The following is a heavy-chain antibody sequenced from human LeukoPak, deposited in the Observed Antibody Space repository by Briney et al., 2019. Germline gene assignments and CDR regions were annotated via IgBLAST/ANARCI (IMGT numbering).Heavy chain of an antibody. J-gene: IGHJ4*02. Sequence: SETLSLTRAVYGGSFSGYYWSWIRQPPGKGLEWIGEINHSGSTNYNPSLKSRVTISVDTSKNQFSLKLSSVTAADTAVYYCARGLLPQGYSYGLYYFDYWGQGTLVTVSS. V-gene: IGHV4-34*01. CDR2: INHSGST. CDR3: ARGLLPQGYSYGLYYFDY. D-gene: IGHD5-18*01. CDR1: GGSFSGYY.